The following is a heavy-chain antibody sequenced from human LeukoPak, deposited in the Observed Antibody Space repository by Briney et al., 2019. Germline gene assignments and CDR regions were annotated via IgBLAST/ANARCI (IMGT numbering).Heavy chain of an antibody. CDR1: GGSISSYY. V-gene: IGHV4-59*01. Sequence: SETLSLTCTVSGGSISSYYWSWIRQPPGKGLEWIGHIYYSGSTNYNPSLKSRVTISVDTSKNQFSLKLSSVTAADTAVYYCARFAGADDYPYYYYGMDVWGQGTTVTVSS. D-gene: IGHD5-12*01. CDR3: ARFAGADDYPYYYYGMDV. J-gene: IGHJ6*02. CDR2: IYYSGST.